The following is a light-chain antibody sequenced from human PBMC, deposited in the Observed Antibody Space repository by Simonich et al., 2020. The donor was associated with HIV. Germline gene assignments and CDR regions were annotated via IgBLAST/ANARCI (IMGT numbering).Light chain of an antibody. V-gene: IGLV2-8*01. CDR3: SSYAGSNSVV. CDR1: SSDVGGYNY. J-gene: IGLJ2*01. Sequence: QSALTQPPSASGSPGQSVTISCTGTSSDVGGYNYVSLYQQHPSKAPKLLIYEVTKRPSGVPDRFSGSKSGNTASLTVSGLQAEDEADYYCSSYAGSNSVVFGGGTKLTAL. CDR2: EVT.